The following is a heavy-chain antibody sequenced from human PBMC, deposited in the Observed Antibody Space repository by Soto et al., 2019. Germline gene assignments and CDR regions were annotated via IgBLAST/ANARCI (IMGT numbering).Heavy chain of an antibody. CDR1: GFTFSSYA. V-gene: IGHV3-23*01. D-gene: IGHD4-4*01. CDR2: ISGTGYNT. Sequence: GSLRLSCAASGFTFSSYAMNWVRQAPGKGLEWVSAISGTGYNTYYADSLKGRFTISRDNSKNTLSLQMNSLRAEDTAVYYCAIDRQFSNPRGGMDVWGQGTTVSVP. CDR3: AIDRQFSNPRGGMDV. J-gene: IGHJ6*02.